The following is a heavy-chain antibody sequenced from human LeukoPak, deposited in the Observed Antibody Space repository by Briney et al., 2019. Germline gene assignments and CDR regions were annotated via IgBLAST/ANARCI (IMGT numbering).Heavy chain of an antibody. CDR3: AGFFYDNSGDAFDI. CDR1: GGGFTFTSHA. Sequence: ASVKVSCKASGGGFTFTSHAISWVQQAPGQGLEWMGGLIPIYGSANYAQKFQGRVTITSDESTRTVYMELSSLRPEDSAVYYCAGFFYDNSGDAFDIWGQGTMVTVSS. CDR2: LIPIYGSA. D-gene: IGHD3-22*01. V-gene: IGHV1-69*13. J-gene: IGHJ3*02.